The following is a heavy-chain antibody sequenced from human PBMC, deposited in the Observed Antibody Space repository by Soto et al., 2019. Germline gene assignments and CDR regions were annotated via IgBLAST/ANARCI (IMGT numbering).Heavy chain of an antibody. CDR3: ARVGIGFWSGYYTVPSSGMDV. Sequence: ASVKVSCKASGYTFTSYYMHRVRQAPGQGLEWMGIINPSGGSTSYAQKFQGRVTMTRDTSTSTVYMELSSLRSEDTAVYYCARVGIGFWSGYYTVPSSGMDVWGQGTTVTVSS. CDR1: GYTFTSYY. J-gene: IGHJ6*02. D-gene: IGHD3-3*01. CDR2: INPSGGST. V-gene: IGHV1-46*01.